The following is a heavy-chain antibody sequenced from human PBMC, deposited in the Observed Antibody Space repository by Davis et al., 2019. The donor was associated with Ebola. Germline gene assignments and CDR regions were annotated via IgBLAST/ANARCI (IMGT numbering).Heavy chain of an antibody. Sequence: PSETLSLTCTVSGGSISAGIHFYGWIRQSPGKGLEWIGSGHWSGNTYYNPSLQSRVTISVDTSKNQFSLQLNSVTPEDTAVYYCVRGWGQHGMGVWGQGTTVTVSS. CDR2: GHWSGNT. CDR3: VRGWGQHGMGV. CDR1: GGSISAGIHF. J-gene: IGHJ6*02. D-gene: IGHD1-26*01. V-gene: IGHV4-39*01.